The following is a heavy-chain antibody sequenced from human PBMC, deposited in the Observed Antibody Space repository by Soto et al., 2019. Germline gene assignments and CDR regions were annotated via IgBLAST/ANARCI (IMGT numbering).Heavy chain of an antibody. Sequence: PGGSLRLSCAASGFTFSSYAMSWVRQAPGKGLEWVSAISGSGGSTYYADSVKGRFTISRDNSKNTLYLQMNSLRAEDTAVYYCAKDGCCSGGSCANNWFDPWGQGTLVTVSS. CDR1: GFTFSSYA. J-gene: IGHJ5*02. CDR2: ISGSGGST. V-gene: IGHV3-23*01. CDR3: AKDGCCSGGSCANNWFDP. D-gene: IGHD2-15*01.